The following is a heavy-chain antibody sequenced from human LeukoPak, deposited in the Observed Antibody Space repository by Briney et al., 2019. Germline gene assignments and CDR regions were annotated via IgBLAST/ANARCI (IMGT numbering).Heavy chain of an antibody. CDR1: GYTLTELS. D-gene: IGHD6-13*01. CDR3: ATNVAAAGFLDY. Sequence: GASVKVSCKVSGYTLTELSMHWVRQATGQGLEWMGWMNPNSGNTGYAQKFQGRVTMTRNTSISTAYMELSSLRSEDTAVYYCATNVAAAGFLDYWGQGTLVTVSS. V-gene: IGHV1-8*01. J-gene: IGHJ4*02. CDR2: MNPNSGNT.